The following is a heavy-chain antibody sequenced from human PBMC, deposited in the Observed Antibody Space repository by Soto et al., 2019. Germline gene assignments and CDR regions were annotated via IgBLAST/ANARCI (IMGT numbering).Heavy chain of an antibody. CDR3: AGMPYTSGLRFDP. V-gene: IGHV3-21*06. CDR2: ISSGGNFI. D-gene: IGHD6-19*01. Sequence: KAGGSLRLSCVVSGFTFSDYCMNWVRQAPGRGLEWVASISSGGNFIYYADSVRGRFTISRDNAENSLYLQMNSLGVEDTATYYCAGMPYTSGLRFDPWGPGTLVTVSS. CDR1: GFTFSDYC. J-gene: IGHJ5*02.